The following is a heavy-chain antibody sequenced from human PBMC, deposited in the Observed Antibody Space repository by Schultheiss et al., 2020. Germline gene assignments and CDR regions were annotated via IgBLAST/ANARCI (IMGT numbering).Heavy chain of an antibody. CDR1: GFTFSSYS. J-gene: IGHJ4*02. D-gene: IGHD3-22*01. V-gene: IGHV3-48*01. CDR2: ISSSSSTI. Sequence: GGSLRLSCAASGFTFSSYSMNWVRQAPGKGLEWVSYISSSSSTIYYADSVKGRFTISRDNAKNSLYLQMNSLRAEDTAVYYCARDPPYDSSGYYPTGWGQGTLVTVSS. CDR3: ARDPPYDSSGYYPTG.